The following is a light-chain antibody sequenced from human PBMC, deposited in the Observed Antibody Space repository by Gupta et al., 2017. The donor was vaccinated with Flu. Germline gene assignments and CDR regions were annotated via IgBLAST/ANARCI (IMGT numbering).Light chain of an antibody. V-gene: IGLV7-46*01. CDR1: AGAVTSGHY. CDR3: SLSYSGMRV. CDR2: DTI. J-gene: IGLJ2*01. Sequence: QAFVALAPSLTVSPAGAVTLSCGSNAGAVTSGHYTYWFQKKPGQAPRSLIFDTIKRHSWTPARFSGALLGGKAALTLSGAQPDDEAEYYCSLSYSGMRVFGGGTKLTVL.